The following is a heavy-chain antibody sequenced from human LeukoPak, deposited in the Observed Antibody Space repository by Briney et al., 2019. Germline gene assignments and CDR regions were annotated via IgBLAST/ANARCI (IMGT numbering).Heavy chain of an antibody. Sequence: PGGSPRLSCAASGFTFSSYGMHWVRQAPGKGLEWVTFIRYDGSNKYYADSVKGRFTISRDNSKNTLYLQMNSLRAEDTAVYYCAKGYCSSTSCYPYYFDYWGQGTLVTVSS. CDR2: IRYDGSNK. D-gene: IGHD2-2*01. V-gene: IGHV3-30*02. J-gene: IGHJ4*02. CDR3: AKGYCSSTSCYPYYFDY. CDR1: GFTFSSYG.